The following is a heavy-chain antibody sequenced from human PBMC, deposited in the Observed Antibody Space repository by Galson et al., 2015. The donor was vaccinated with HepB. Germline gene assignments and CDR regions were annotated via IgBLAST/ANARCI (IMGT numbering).Heavy chain of an antibody. J-gene: IGHJ4*02. CDR3: ARILHSSSWYYFDY. V-gene: IGHV2-70*01. D-gene: IGHD6-13*01. CDR2: IDWDDDK. Sequence: PALVKPTPPLTLTCTFSGFSLSTSGMCVSWIRQPPGKALEWLALIDWDDDKYYSTSLKTRLTISKDTSKNQVVLTMTNMDPVDTATYYCARILHSSSWYYFDYWGQGTLVTVSS. CDR1: GFSLSTSGMC.